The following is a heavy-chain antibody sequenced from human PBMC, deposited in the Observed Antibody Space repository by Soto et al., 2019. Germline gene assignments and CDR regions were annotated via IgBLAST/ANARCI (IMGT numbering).Heavy chain of an antibody. V-gene: IGHV1-69*13. Sequence: ASVKVSCKASGGTFSSYAISWVRQAPGQGLEWMGGIIPIFGTANYAQKFQGRVTITADESTSTAYMELSSLRSEDTAVYYCAKDIYSSSSWVDYFDYWGQGTLVTVSS. D-gene: IGHD6-6*01. CDR1: GGTFSSYA. CDR2: IIPIFGTA. J-gene: IGHJ4*02. CDR3: AKDIYSSSSWVDYFDY.